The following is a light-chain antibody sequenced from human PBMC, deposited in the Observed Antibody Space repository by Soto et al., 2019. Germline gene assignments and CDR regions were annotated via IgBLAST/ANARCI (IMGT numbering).Light chain of an antibody. CDR2: GAS. J-gene: IGKJ2*01. Sequence: EIVLTQSPGTLSLSPGERATLSCRASQSVSSSYLAWYQQKPGQAPRLLIYGASSRATGIPDMFSGSWSGTAFTLTIRSLEPQEFAVYYCEQYGSSPPHSHTFGQGTKLEIK. CDR1: QSVSSSY. CDR3: EQYGSSPPHSHT. V-gene: IGKV3-20*01.